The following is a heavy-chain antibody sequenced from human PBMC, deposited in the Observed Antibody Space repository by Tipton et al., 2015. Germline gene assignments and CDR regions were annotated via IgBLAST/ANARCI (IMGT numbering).Heavy chain of an antibody. CDR1: GGSISNSY. D-gene: IGHD3-10*01. CDR3: ARDRADVYYYYGMDV. CDR2: VYSSGST. J-gene: IGHJ6*02. Sequence: TLFLTCTVSGGSISNSYWTWIRQSPGRGLEWIGYVYSSGSTKYNPSFKSRVTISVDTSKNQFSLKLSSVTAADTAVYYCARDRADVYYYYGMDVWGQGTTVTVSS. V-gene: IGHV4-59*01.